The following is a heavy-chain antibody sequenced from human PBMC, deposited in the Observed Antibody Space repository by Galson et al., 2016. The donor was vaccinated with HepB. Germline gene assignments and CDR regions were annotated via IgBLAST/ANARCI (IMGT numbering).Heavy chain of an antibody. CDR2: ISWNSGGV. V-gene: IGHV3-9*01. CDR1: GCTFDGYG. J-gene: IGHJ4*02. Sequence: SLRLSCAASGCTFDGYGMDWVRQAPGKGLEWASGISWNSGGVGHADSVKGRFTISRDNAKNSLYRKLNRLRAEDTALYYWLKDRQYRCSSSTCYWEFDYWAREPWSPSPQ. CDR3: LKDRQYRCSSSTCYWEFDY. D-gene: IGHD2-2*01.